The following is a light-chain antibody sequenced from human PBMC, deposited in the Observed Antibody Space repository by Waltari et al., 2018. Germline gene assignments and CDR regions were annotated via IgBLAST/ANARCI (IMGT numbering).Light chain of an antibody. J-gene: IGKJ3*01. CDR3: LQHNTYPIT. V-gene: IGKV1-17*01. Sequence: DIQMTQSPSSLSASVGARVTLTCRASQGIRDDLGWYQQKPGQPPRRLIYGASNLQSWVPLRFSGSGSGTEFTLTISSLQPEDSAIYYCLQHNTYPITFGPGTKVEIK. CDR2: GAS. CDR1: QGIRDD.